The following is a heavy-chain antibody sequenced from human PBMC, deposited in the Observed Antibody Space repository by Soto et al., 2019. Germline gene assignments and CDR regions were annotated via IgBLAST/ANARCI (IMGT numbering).Heavy chain of an antibody. CDR1: GFIFSSYA. CDR2: ISYDGSKK. V-gene: IGHV3-30-3*01. D-gene: IGHD5-12*01. Sequence: QVQLVESGGGVVQPGRSLRLSCAGSGFIFSSYAMHWVRQAPGKGLEWVAVISYDGSKKYYADSVKGRFTISRDDSKNTLYLQMNSLRVEDTAVYYCARDPFEDIVPTRSYGMDVWGQGTTVTVSS. CDR3: ARDPFEDIVPTRSYGMDV. J-gene: IGHJ6*02.